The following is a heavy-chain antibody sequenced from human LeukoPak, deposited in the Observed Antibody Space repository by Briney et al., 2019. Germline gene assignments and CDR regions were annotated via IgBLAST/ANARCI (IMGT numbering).Heavy chain of an antibody. V-gene: IGHV4-4*02. D-gene: IGHD2-2*01. CDR1: GGSISSSNW. Sequence: PSETLSLTCAVSGGSISSSNWWSWVRQPPGKGVEWIGEIYHSGSTNYNPSLKSRVTISVDTSKNQFSLKLSSVTAADTAVYYCARDCSSTSCYSNYWGQGTLVTVSS. J-gene: IGHJ4*02. CDR2: IYHSGST. CDR3: ARDCSSTSCYSNY.